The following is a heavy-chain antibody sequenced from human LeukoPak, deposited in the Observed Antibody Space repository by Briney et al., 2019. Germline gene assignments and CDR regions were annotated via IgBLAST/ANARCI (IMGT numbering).Heavy chain of an antibody. CDR3: ARQCSSTSCYSY. J-gene: IGHJ4*02. CDR1: GGSISNSTYY. D-gene: IGHD2-2*01. Sequence: PSETLSLTCTVSGGSISNSTYYWGWIRQPPGKGLEWIGNIYYGGSTFYNPSLKSRVTISLDTSENQFSLKLSSVTAADTAVYFCARQCSSTSCYSYWGQGTLVTVSS. V-gene: IGHV4-39*01. CDR2: IYYGGST.